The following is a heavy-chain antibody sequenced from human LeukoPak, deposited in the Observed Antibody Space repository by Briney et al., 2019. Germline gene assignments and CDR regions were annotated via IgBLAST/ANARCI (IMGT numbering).Heavy chain of an antibody. CDR1: GYTFTSYA. CDR2: INAGNGKT. V-gene: IGHV1-3*01. D-gene: IGHD3-10*01. J-gene: IGHJ6*01. CDR3: ARVGYYGSGSYYNDYGMDV. Sequence: ASVKVSCKASGYTFTSYAMHWVRQAPGQRLEWMGWINAGNGKTKYSQKFQGRVTIARDTSASTAYMELSSLRSEDTAVYYCARVGYYGSGSYYNDYGMDVWGQGTTVTVSS.